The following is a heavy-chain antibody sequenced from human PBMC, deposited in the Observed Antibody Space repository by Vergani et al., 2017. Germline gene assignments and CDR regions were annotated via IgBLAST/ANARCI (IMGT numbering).Heavy chain of an antibody. J-gene: IGHJ3*02. V-gene: IGHV3-23*01. CDR3: AKVGRSEVAGTFGAFDI. D-gene: IGHD6-19*01. CDR2: LSASDRRK. CDR1: GFTFIMHA. Sequence: EVHLLESGGDLVQPGGSLRLSCAASGFTFIMHAMSWVRQAPGKGLEWVSTLSASDRRKHYSDSVKGRFTISRDISKNTLFLHMNSLRPEDTAVYYCAKVGRSEVAGTFGAFDIWGQGTMVTVSS.